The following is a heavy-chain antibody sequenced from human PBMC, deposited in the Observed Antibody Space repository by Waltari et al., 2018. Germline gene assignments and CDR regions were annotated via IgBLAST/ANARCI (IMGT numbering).Heavy chain of an antibody. CDR3: ARRSRVGTAVDV. CDR2: ISTSGGST. V-gene: IGHV3-23*01. Sequence: EVQHLESGGGLVQPGGSLGLPCAALGFPFGIFAMTWVRQAPGKGLEWVSGISTSGGSTYYADSVKGRFTISRDNSKNTLYLQLNSLRAEDTAVYYCARRSRVGTAVDVWGQGTTVTVSS. CDR1: GFPFGIFA. D-gene: IGHD2-15*01. J-gene: IGHJ6*02.